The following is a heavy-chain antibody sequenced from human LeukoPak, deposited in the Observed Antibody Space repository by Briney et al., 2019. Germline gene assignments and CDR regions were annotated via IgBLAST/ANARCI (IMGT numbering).Heavy chain of an antibody. CDR2: INHSGST. CDR3: ARESSSKWSGWYGHYYYGMDV. J-gene: IGHJ6*02. V-gene: IGHV4-34*01. D-gene: IGHD6-13*01. CDR1: GGSFSGYY. Sequence: SETLSLTCAVYGGSFSGYYWSWIRQPPGKGLEWIGEINHSGSTNYNPSLKSRVTISVDTSKSQFSLKLSSVTAADTAVYYCARESSSKWSGWYGHYYYGMDVWGQGTTVTVSS.